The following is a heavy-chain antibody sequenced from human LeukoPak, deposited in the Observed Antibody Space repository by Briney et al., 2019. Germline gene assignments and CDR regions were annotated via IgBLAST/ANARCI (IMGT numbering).Heavy chain of an antibody. CDR3: AKGVRSGTYYNCFDP. J-gene: IGHJ5*02. CDR1: GFTLDDSA. D-gene: IGHD1-26*01. CDR2: ISGDGDNT. V-gene: IGHV3-43*02. Sequence: GGSLRLSCVASGFTLDDSALHWVRRAPGKGLEWISLISGDGDNTYYADSVKGRFTISRDTSTNSLYLQVSSLRAEDTAFYYCAKGVRSGTYYNCFDPWGQGTLVTVSS.